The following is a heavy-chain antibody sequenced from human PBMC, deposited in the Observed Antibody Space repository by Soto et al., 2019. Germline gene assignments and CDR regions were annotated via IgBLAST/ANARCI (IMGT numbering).Heavy chain of an antibody. CDR1: GGSISSGGYS. V-gene: IGHV4-30-2*01. CDR3: ASVPDY. D-gene: IGHD6-6*01. CDR2: IYHSGSI. J-gene: IGHJ4*02. Sequence: QLQLQESGSGLVKPSQTLSLTCAVSGGSISSGGYSWSWIRQPPGKGLEGIGYIYHSGSIYYNPSLKSRVPISVDRSKNQFSLKLSSVTAADPDVYYCASVPDYWGQGTLVTVSS.